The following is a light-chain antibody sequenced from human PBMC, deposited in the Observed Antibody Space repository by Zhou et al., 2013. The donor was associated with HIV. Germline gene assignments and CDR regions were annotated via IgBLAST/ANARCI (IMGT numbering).Light chain of an antibody. V-gene: IGLV2-23*02. Sequence: QSALTQPASVSGSPGQSITISCTGSSSDIGHFNLVSWYQQHPGKAPKLLIYDVSKRPSGVSNRFSGSKSGNTASLTISGLQAEDEADYYCCSYAGSSTVVFGGGTKLTVL. CDR2: DVS. J-gene: IGLJ2*01. CDR1: SSDIGHFNL. CDR3: CSYAGSSTVV.